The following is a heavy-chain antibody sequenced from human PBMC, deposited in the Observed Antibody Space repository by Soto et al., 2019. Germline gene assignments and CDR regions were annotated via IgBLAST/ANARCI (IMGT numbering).Heavy chain of an antibody. CDR2: IYYSGST. CDR3: ATHTPAISIWDH. CDR1: GGAISSGSYY. J-gene: IGHJ4*02. Sequence: QLQLQESGPGLVKPSATLSLTGTVSGGAISSGSYYWGWILQPTGKVLEWIGSIYYSGSTYDNPTLKSPVTRPVDPTKTKAYLKLSSVKAADTAAYYCATHTPAISIWDHWGPGTMVTVSS. D-gene: IGHD2-15*01. V-gene: IGHV4-39*01.